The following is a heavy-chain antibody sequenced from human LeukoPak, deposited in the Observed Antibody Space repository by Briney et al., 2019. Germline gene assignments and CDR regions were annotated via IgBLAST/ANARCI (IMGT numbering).Heavy chain of an antibody. CDR3: ARGRLIAPTTMAY. J-gene: IGHJ4*02. Sequence: GSVKVSCKASGYTFTSYDINWVRQATGQGLEWMGWMNPNSGNTGYSQRFQGRVTLTRNTSISTAYMELTSLTSEDTAVYYCARGRLIAPTTMAYWGQGTLITVSS. CDR1: GYTFTSYD. D-gene: IGHD5-18*01. V-gene: IGHV1-8*01. CDR2: MNPNSGNT.